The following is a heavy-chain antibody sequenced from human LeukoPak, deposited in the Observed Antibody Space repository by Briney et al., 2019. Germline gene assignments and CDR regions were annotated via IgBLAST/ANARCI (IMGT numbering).Heavy chain of an antibody. J-gene: IGHJ3*02. V-gene: IGHV4-59*02. CDR1: GGTATSHY. D-gene: IGHD1-26*01. CDR2: IYYSGST. CDR3: ARAGEQWEAEVAAFEI. Sequence: SETLSLTCTVSGGTATSHYWHWIRKPPGKGLEWVGYIYYSGSTSYNPSLKRRATISIGMSKTQVSLELSAVTAADTAVYYCARAGEQWEAEVAAFEIWGQGTVATVSA.